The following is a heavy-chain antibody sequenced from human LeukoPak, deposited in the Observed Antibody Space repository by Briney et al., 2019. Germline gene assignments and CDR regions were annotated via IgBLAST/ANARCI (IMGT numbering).Heavy chain of an antibody. CDR2: ISGSGGST. CDR3: AKVGVAAKYFQH. D-gene: IGHD3-10*01. V-gene: IGHV3-23*01. Sequence: PGGSLRLSCAASGFTFSSYAMSWVRQAPGKGLEWVSAISGSGGSTYYADSVKGRFTISRDNSKNTLHLQMNSLRAEDTAVYYCAKVGVAAKYFQHWGQGTLVTVSS. CDR1: GFTFSSYA. J-gene: IGHJ1*01.